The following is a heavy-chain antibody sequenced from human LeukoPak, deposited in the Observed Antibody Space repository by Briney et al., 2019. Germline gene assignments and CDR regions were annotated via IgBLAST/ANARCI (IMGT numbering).Heavy chain of an antibody. Sequence: GGSLRLSCAASGFTFSSYSMNWVRQAPGKGLEWVSSISSSSSYIYYADSVKGRFTISRDNAKNSPYLQMNSLRAEDTAVYYCARDYSSSWYMDYWGQGTLVTVSS. CDR3: ARDYSSSWYMDY. CDR1: GFTFSSYS. D-gene: IGHD6-13*01. J-gene: IGHJ4*02. V-gene: IGHV3-21*01. CDR2: ISSSSSYI.